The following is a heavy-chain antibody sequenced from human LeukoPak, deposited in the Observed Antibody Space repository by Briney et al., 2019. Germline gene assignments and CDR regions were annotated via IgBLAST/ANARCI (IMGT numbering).Heavy chain of an antibody. CDR1: GGTFSSYA. CDR3: ARDALYCSGGSCYNYYYGMDV. V-gene: IGHV1-69*01. CDR2: IIPIFGTA. Sequence: SVKVSCKASGGTFSSYAISWVRQAPGQGLEWMGGIIPIFGTANYAQKFQGRVTITADESTSTAYMELSSLRSEDTAVYHCARDALYCSGGSCYNYYYGMDVWGQGTTVTVSS. D-gene: IGHD2-15*01. J-gene: IGHJ6*02.